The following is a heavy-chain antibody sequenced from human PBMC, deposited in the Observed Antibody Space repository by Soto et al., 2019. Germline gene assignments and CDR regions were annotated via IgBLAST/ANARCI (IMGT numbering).Heavy chain of an antibody. CDR3: TRDHCSGGSCSRGDDY. CDR2: IIPIFGTA. V-gene: IGHV1-69*13. D-gene: IGHD2-15*01. Sequence: SVKVSCKASGGTSNNYAISWVRQAPGQGLEWMGGIIPIFGTANFAQKFQGRVTFTADESTSTDYMELSSLRSEDTAMYYCTRDHCSGGSCSRGDDYWGQGTLVTVSS. CDR1: GGTSNNYA. J-gene: IGHJ4*02.